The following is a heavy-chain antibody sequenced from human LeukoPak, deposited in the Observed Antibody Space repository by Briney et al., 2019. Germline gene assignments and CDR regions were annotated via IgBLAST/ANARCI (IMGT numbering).Heavy chain of an antibody. CDR3: ARDGSNWSNDYYHGVDV. CDR2: IYYSGSA. D-gene: IGHD4-11*01. Sequence: SETLSLTCTVSGDSVTTYYWSWIRQPPGKGLEWLGYIYYSGSATYNPSLKSRVTISVDTSKNQFSLKLSSVTAADTAVYYCARDGSNWSNDYYHGVDVWGQGTTDTVSS. J-gene: IGHJ6*02. CDR1: GDSVTTYY. V-gene: IGHV4-59*02.